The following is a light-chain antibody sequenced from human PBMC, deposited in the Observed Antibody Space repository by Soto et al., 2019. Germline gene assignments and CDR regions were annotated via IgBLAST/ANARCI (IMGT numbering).Light chain of an antibody. CDR2: GAS. Sequence: DIQMTQSPSSLSASVGDRVAITCRASQSLSRNLNWYQQKPGTAPKLLMFGASTLQSGVPSRFSGSGSGIKFTLTIASLQPDDFATYYCQQSYSTPLTFGQGTRLENK. V-gene: IGKV1-39*01. J-gene: IGKJ5*01. CDR1: QSLSRN. CDR3: QQSYSTPLT.